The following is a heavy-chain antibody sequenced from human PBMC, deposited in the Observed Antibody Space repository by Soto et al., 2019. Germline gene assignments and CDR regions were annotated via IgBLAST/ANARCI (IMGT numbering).Heavy chain of an antibody. D-gene: IGHD3-22*01. Sequence: ASVKVSCKASGYSFTSYGISWVRQAHGQGLEWMASISAYNANTTYAQKLQGTVTITTDPSTSTAHMELRSLRSDDTALYYCATAYYYDSSGYPDAFDIWGQGTMVTVSS. J-gene: IGHJ3*02. CDR2: ISAYNANT. CDR3: ATAYYYDSSGYPDAFDI. CDR1: GYSFTSYG. V-gene: IGHV1-18*01.